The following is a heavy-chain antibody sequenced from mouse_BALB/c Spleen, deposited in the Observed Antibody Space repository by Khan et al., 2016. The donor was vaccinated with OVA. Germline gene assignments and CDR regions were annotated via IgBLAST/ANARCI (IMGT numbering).Heavy chain of an antibody. J-gene: IGHJ3*01. CDR3: TRHGYVAWFTY. Sequence: EVELVESGPELMKPGASVKISCKASGYSFTSYYIHWVMQSHGKSLEWIGYIDPFSGGTTYNQKFKGKATLTVDKSSSTAYMHLSNLTSEDSAVYYCTRHGYVAWFTYWGQGTLVTVSA. D-gene: IGHD2-2*01. CDR2: IDPFSGGT. V-gene: IGHV1S135*01. CDR1: GYSFTSYY.